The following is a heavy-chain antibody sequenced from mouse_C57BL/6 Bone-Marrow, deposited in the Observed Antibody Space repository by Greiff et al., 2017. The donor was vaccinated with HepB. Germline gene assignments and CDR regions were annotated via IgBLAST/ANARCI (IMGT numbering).Heavy chain of an antibody. CDR3: AKGNYYGSSYWYFDV. CDR1: DSEVFPIAY. Sequence: QVQLKESGSELRSPGSSVKLSCKDFDSEVFPIAYMSWVRQKPGHGFEWIGGILPSIGRTIYGEKFEDKATLDADTLSNTAYLELNSLTSEDSAIYYCAKGNYYGSSYWYFDVWGTGTTVTVSS. V-gene: IGHV15-2*01. D-gene: IGHD1-1*01. CDR2: ILPSIGRT. J-gene: IGHJ1*03.